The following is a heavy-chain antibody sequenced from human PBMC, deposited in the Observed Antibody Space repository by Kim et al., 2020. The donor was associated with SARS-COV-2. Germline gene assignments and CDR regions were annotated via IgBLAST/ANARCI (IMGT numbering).Heavy chain of an antibody. Sequence: GGSLRLSCAASGFTFSSYAMHWVRQAPGKGLEWVAVISYDGSNKYYADSVKGRFTISRDNSKNTLYLQMNSLRAEDTAVYYCAGDGGSGSSWYDYYYGMDVWGQGTTVTVSS. CDR3: AGDGGSGSSWYDYYYGMDV. CDR1: GFTFSSYA. D-gene: IGHD6-13*01. CDR2: ISYDGSNK. V-gene: IGHV3-30*04. J-gene: IGHJ6*02.